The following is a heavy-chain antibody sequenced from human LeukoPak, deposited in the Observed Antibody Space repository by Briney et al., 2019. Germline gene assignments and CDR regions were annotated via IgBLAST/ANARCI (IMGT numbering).Heavy chain of an antibody. CDR1: GFTFSSYS. V-gene: IGHV3-21*01. D-gene: IGHD3-22*01. Sequence: GGSLRLSCAASGFTFSSYSMNWVRQAPGKGLEWVSSISSSSSYIYYADSVKGRFTISRDNAKNSLYLQMNSLRAEDTAVYYCARVKYYYDTSGYYGIADFDYWGQGTLVTVSS. CDR3: ARVKYYYDTSGYYGIADFDY. J-gene: IGHJ4*02. CDR2: ISSSSSYI.